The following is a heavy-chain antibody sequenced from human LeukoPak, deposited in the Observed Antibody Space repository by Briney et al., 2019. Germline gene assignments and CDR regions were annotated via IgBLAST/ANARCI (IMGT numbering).Heavy chain of an antibody. Sequence: PSETLSLTCALYGGSFCGYYSCCIRPPPGGGREWIGEIKHSGSTNYNPSLKSPVTTSVNTSKNQISLKLSSVTAADTAVYYCARGEKIGGATKYWGQGTLVTVSS. CDR1: GGSFCGYY. CDR3: ARGEKIGGATKY. J-gene: IGHJ4*02. D-gene: IGHD1-26*01. CDR2: IKHSGST. V-gene: IGHV4-34*01.